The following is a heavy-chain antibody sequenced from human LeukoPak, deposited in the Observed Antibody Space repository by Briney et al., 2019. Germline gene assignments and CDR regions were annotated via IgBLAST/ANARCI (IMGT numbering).Heavy chain of an antibody. V-gene: IGHV3-7*05. CDR1: AFTFSSFW. J-gene: IGHJ4*02. CDR3: ARDHSEPGVFFDS. CDR2: INQVGSEK. Sequence: GGSLRLSCAASAFTFSSFWMICVRQAPGEGLEWVANINQVGSEKYYGDSVKGRFTTSRDNAKNSLYLQMNSLRAEDTAVYYCARDHSEPGVFFDSWGQGTLVTVSS. D-gene: IGHD1-14*01.